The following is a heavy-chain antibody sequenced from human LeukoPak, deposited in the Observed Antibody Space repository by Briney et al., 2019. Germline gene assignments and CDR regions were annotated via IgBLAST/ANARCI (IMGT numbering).Heavy chain of an antibody. Sequence: PGGSLRLSCAASGFTFSSYGMHWVRQAPGKGLEWVAVISYDGSNKYYADSVKGRFTISRDNSKNTLYLQMNSLRAEDTAVYYCAKDHLGATGDYWGQGTLVTVSS. CDR3: AKDHLGATGDY. CDR2: ISYDGSNK. V-gene: IGHV3-30*18. CDR1: GFTFSSYG. J-gene: IGHJ4*02. D-gene: IGHD1-26*01.